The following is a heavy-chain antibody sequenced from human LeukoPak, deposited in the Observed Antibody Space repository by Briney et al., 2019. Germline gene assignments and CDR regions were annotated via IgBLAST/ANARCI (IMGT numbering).Heavy chain of an antibody. V-gene: IGHV1-18*04. CDR2: ISAYNGNT. D-gene: IGHD1/OR15-1a*01. CDR1: GYTFTCYY. J-gene: IGHJ4*02. CDR3: ARDLPIRGGNIDY. Sequence: ASVKVSCKASGYTFTCYYMHWVRQAPGQGLEWMGWISAYNGNTNYAQKLQGRVTMTTDTSTSTAYMELRSLRSEDTAVYYCARDLPIRGGNIDYWGQGTLVTVSS.